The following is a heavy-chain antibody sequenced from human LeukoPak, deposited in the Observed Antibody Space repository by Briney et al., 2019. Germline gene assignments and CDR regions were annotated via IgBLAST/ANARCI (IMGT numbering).Heavy chain of an antibody. Sequence: GASVKVSCKASGGTFSGYAISWVRQAPGQGLEWMGGIIPIFGTANYAQKFQGRVTITTDESTSTAYMELSSLRSEDTAVYYCARGYVDIVATQYYFDYWGQGTLVTVSS. CDR3: ARGYVDIVATQYYFDY. V-gene: IGHV1-69*05. CDR2: IIPIFGTA. D-gene: IGHD5-12*01. CDR1: GGTFSGYA. J-gene: IGHJ4*02.